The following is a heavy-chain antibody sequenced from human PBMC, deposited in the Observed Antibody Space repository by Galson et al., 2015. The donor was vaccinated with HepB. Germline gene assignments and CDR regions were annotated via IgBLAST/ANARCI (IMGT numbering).Heavy chain of an antibody. J-gene: IGHJ4*02. CDR1: GFTFSSYA. CDR3: AKDVGWNDAPGN. CDR2: ISGSGGST. Sequence: SLRLSCAASGFTFSSYAMSWVRQAPGKGLEWVSAISGSGGSTYYADSVKGRFTISRDNSKNTLYLQMNSLRAEDTAVYYCAKDVGWNDAPGNWGQGTLVTVSS. V-gene: IGHV3-23*01. D-gene: IGHD1-1*01.